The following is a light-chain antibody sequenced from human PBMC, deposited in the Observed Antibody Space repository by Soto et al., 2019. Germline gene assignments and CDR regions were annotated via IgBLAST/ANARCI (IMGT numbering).Light chain of an antibody. CDR2: SNN. CDR3: AAWADSLNGVV. CDR1: SSNIGSNT. Sequence: QSVLTQPPSASGTPGQRVTISCSGSSSNIGSNTVNWYQQLPGPAPKLLIYSNNQRPSGVPDRSSGSKSGTSASLAISGLPSEDEADYYCAAWADSLNGVVFGGGTKLTVL. J-gene: IGLJ3*02. V-gene: IGLV1-44*01.